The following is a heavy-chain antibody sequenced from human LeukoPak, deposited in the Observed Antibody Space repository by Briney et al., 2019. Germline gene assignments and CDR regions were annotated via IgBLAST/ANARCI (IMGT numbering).Heavy chain of an antibody. D-gene: IGHD4-17*01. CDR3: ARDSVAGDYYFDY. V-gene: IGHV1-3*01. CDR1: GYTFTNYA. CDR2: INAGHGNT. J-gene: IGHJ4*02. Sequence: ASVKVSCKASGYTFTNYAMHWVRQAPGQRLEWMGWINAGHGNTKYSQEFQGRVTITRDTSTSTAYVELRSLRSDDTAVYYCARDSVAGDYYFDYWGQGTLVTVSS.